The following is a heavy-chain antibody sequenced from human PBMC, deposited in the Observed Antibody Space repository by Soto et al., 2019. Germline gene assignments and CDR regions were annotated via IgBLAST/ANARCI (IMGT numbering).Heavy chain of an antibody. CDR3: AGPISVYDSFDN. D-gene: IGHD5-12*01. CDR1: GGSFSGYF. CDR2: INHGGST. Sequence: QVQLQQWGAGLLKPSETLSLTCAVYGGSFSGYFWTWIRQPPGKGLEWIGEINHGGSTTYNPSLKSRVSLSVDTSKNHFSLKLSSVTAAGTAVYYCAGPISVYDSFDNWGQGTLVTVSS. V-gene: IGHV4-34*01. J-gene: IGHJ4*02.